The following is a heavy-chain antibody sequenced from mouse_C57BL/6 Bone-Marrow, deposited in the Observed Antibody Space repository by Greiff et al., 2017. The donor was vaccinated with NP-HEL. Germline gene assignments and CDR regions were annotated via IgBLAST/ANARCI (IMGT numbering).Heavy chain of an antibody. D-gene: IGHD1-1*01. CDR2: IDPSDSYT. CDR1: GYTFTSYW. Sequence: QVQLKESGAELVRPGTSVKLSCKASGYTFTSYWMHWVKQRPGQGLEWIGVIDPSDSYTNYNQKFKGKATLTVDTSSSTAYMQLSSLTSEDSAVYYCARRGYYYGSSYYFDYWGQGTTLTVSS. V-gene: IGHV1-59*01. CDR3: ARRGYYYGSSYYFDY. J-gene: IGHJ2*01.